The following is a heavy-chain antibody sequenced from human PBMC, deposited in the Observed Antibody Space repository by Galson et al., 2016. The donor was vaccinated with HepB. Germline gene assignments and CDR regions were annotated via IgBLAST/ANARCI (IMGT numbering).Heavy chain of an antibody. CDR1: GFPFDSYS. CDR3: ARLNKLLPYFDY. J-gene: IGHJ4*02. CDR2: ISGNGANT. V-gene: IGHV3-23*01. D-gene: IGHD2-15*01. Sequence: SLRLSCAASGFPFDSYSVNWLRQAPGKGLEWVSTISGNGANTYHAGSVKGRFTVSRDNANNTLYPHMNSLRAEDTATYYCARLNKLLPYFDYWGQGILVTVTS.